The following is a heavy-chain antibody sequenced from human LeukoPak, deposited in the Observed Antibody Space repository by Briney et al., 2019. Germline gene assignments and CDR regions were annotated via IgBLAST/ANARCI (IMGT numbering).Heavy chain of an antibody. J-gene: IGHJ4*02. D-gene: IGHD6-13*01. CDR2: IIPIFGTA. CDR1: GGTFSSYA. Sequence: PVKVSCKASGGTFSSYAISWVRQAPGQGLEWMGGIIPIFGTANYAQKFQGRVTITTDESTSTAYMELSSLRSEDTAVYYCAIGSSSSWYTTDYWGQGTLVTVSS. V-gene: IGHV1-69*05. CDR3: AIGSSSSWYTTDY.